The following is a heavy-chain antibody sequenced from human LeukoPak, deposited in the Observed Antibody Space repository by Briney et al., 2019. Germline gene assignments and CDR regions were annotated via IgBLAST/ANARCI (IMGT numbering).Heavy chain of an antibody. CDR1: GFTLSFYN. CDR3: ARTKRVAAAGTSYYYDGMDV. J-gene: IGHJ6*02. V-gene: IGHV3-21*01. Sequence: GGSLRLSCAASGFTLSFYNMNWVRQAPGKGLEWVSSISTGSNYIYYTDSVKGRFTLSRDNAKNSLYLQMNSLRAEDTAVYYCARTKRVAAAGTSYYYDGMDVWGQGTTVTVSS. CDR2: ISTGSNYI. D-gene: IGHD6-13*01.